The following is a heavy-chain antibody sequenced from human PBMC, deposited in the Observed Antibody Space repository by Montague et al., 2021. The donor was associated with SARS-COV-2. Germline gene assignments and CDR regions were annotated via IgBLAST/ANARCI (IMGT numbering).Heavy chain of an antibody. CDR1: GGSISSSSYF. J-gene: IGHJ4*02. CDR2: IYYSGST. V-gene: IGHV4-39*01. CDR3: ARAFIAAAGTTSFDY. Sequence: SETLSLTCTVSGGSISSSSYFWGWIRQPPGKGLEWIASIYYSGSTYYNPSLKSRVTISVDTSKNQFSLKLSSVTAADTAVYYCARAFIAAAGTTSFDYWGQGTLVTVSS. D-gene: IGHD6-13*01.